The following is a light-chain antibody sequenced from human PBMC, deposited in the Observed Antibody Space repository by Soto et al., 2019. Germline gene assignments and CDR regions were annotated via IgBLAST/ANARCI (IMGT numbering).Light chain of an antibody. Sequence: EIVLTQSPATLSLSPGERATLSCRASQSVSNNLAWYQQKPGQAPRLLISGASTRASGIPARFSGSGSGTDFTLTISRLEPEDFAVYYCQQYSSSPLTFGQGTKVDI. CDR2: GAS. V-gene: IGKV3-20*01. CDR3: QQYSSSPLT. CDR1: QSVSNN. J-gene: IGKJ1*01.